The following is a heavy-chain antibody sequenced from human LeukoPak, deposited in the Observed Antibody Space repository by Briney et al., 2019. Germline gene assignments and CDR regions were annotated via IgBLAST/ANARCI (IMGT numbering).Heavy chain of an antibody. CDR1: GGSISSGDYY. D-gene: IGHD1-1*01. CDR2: IYYSGST. V-gene: IGHV4-30-4*01. Sequence: SETLSLTCTVSGGSISSGDYYWSWIRQPPGKGLEWIGYIYYSGSTYYNPSLKSRVTISVDTSKNQFSLKLSSVTAADTAVYYCARDSGVPVGRDWFDPWGQGTLVTVSS. CDR3: ARDSGVPVGRDWFDP. J-gene: IGHJ5*02.